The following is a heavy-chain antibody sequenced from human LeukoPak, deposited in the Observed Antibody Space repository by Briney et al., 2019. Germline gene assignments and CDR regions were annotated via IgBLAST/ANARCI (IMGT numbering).Heavy chain of an antibody. CDR2: IYAGGST. CDR1: GFTVSRNY. V-gene: IGHV3-66*02. J-gene: IGHJ4*02. D-gene: IGHD6-13*01. CDR3: AGGVAAAGLDY. Sequence: GGSLRLSCAASGFTVSRNYMSWVRQAPGKGLEWVSVIYAGGSTYYADSVKGRFTISRDNSKNTVYLQMNSLRAEDTAVYYCAGGVAAAGLDYWGQGTLVTVSS.